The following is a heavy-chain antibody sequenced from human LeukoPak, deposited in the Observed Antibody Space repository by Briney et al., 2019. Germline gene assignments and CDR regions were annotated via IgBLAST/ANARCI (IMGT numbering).Heavy chain of an antibody. D-gene: IGHD3-10*01. Sequence: SVKVSCKASGGTFSSYAISWVRQAPGQGLEWMGGIIPIFGTANYAQKFQGRVTITTDESTSTAYMELSSLRSEDTAVYYCATRAREGSGYYYYYYMDVWGKGTTVTVSS. CDR1: GGTFSSYA. CDR2: IIPIFGTA. J-gene: IGHJ6*03. CDR3: ATRAREGSGYYYYYYMDV. V-gene: IGHV1-69*05.